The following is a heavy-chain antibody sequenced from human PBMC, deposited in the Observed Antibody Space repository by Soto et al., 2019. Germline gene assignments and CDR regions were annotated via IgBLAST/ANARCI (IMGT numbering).Heavy chain of an antibody. Sequence: SETLSLTCTVSGGSISSYYWSWIRQPPGKGLEWIGYIYYSGSTNYNPSLKSRVTISVDTSKSQFSLKLSSVTAADTAVYYCAKASYYYDSSGYLWFDPWGQGTLVTVSS. CDR1: GGSISSYY. CDR3: AKASYYYDSSGYLWFDP. D-gene: IGHD3-22*01. V-gene: IGHV4-59*01. CDR2: IYYSGST. J-gene: IGHJ5*02.